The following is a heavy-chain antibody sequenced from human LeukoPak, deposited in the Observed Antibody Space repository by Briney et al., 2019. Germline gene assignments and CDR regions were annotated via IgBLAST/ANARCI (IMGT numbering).Heavy chain of an antibody. D-gene: IGHD2-15*01. Sequence: GGSLRLSCAASGFTFSGSGMSWVRQATGKGLEWVSSSGDRDDSTYYADSVKGRFTISRDNSRNTLYLQMTNLRAENTAVYYCAKGGCRGTCNPLAYWGQGALVTVSP. CDR2: SGDRDDST. CDR3: AKGGCRGTCNPLAY. CDR1: GFTFSGSG. J-gene: IGHJ4*02. V-gene: IGHV3-23*01.